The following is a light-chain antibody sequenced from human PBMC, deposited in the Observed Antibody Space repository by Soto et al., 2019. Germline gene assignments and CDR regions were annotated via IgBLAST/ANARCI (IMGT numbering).Light chain of an antibody. CDR1: SSDVGGYDY. V-gene: IGLV2-14*01. CDR2: EVN. Sequence: QSVLTQPASVSGSPGQSVTISCTGTSSDVGGYDYVSWYQQHPGTAPKLMLYEVNNRPSGVSNRFSGSKSGNTASLIISGLQTEDEADYYCSAYPTTSTLIFGTGTKVTVL. J-gene: IGLJ1*01. CDR3: SAYPTTSTLI.